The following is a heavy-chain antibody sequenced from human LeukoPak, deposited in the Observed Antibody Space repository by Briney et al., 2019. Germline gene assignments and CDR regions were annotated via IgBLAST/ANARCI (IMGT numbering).Heavy chain of an antibody. Sequence: ASVKVSCKASGYTFTAYHLHWVRQAPGQGLEWMGWISPDNGGTNYAQKFQGRVTMTRDPSSTTAYMEMTRLTSADTAVYYCARVGYYGSGTFGYWGQGAQVTVSS. J-gene: IGHJ4*02. D-gene: IGHD3-10*01. CDR3: ARVGYYGSGTFGY. CDR2: ISPDNGGT. CDR1: GYTFTAYH. V-gene: IGHV1-2*02.